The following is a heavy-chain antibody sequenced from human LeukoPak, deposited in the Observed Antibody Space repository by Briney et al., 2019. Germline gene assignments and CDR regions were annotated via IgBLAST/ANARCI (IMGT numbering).Heavy chain of an antibody. V-gene: IGHV4-59*01. CDR2: IYYSGST. CDR3: ARESPYDGAFDI. J-gene: IGHJ3*02. CDR1: GCALSSDY. D-gene: IGHD5-12*01. Sequence: PSETLPLTCSVSGCALSSDYWTWLRQPPGKGLEWIGYIYYSGSTNYHPSLKSRVTISLDTSKNQFSLKLSSVTAADTAVYYCARESPYDGAFDIWGQGTVVTVSS.